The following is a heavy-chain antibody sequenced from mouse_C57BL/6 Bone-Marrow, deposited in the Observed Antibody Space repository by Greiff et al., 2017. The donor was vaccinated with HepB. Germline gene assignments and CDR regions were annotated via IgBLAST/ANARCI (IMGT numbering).Heavy chain of an antibody. CDR3: ALYYYGSSPAWFAY. CDR1: GYTFTSYW. D-gene: IGHD1-1*01. CDR2: IHPNSGST. J-gene: IGHJ3*01. Sequence: QVQLQQPGAELVKPGASVKLSCKASGYTFTSYWMHWVKQRPGQGLEWIGMIHPNSGSTNYNEKFKSKATLTVDTSSSTAYMQLSSLTSEDSAVYYCALYYYGSSPAWFAYWGQGTLVTVSA. V-gene: IGHV1-64*01.